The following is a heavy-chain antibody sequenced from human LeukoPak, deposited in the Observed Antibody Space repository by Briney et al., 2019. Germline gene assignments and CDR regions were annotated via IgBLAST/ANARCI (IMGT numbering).Heavy chain of an antibody. CDR1: GDSIRSSD. CDR3: AILGTRGIYYKYYYMDV. V-gene: IGHV4-59*03. Sequence: SETLSLTCTVPGDSIRSSDWSWIRQPPGKGLEWIGYVSHTGSTDYSPSLKTRLTISVDTSKNQFPLKLSSVTAADTGVYHCAILGTRGIYYKYYYMDVWGKGTTVTVSS. D-gene: IGHD2-8*02. CDR2: VSHTGST. J-gene: IGHJ6*03.